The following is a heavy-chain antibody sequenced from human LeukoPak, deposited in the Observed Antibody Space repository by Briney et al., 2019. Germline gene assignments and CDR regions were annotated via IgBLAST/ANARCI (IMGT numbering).Heavy chain of an antibody. J-gene: IGHJ5*02. V-gene: IGHV4-39*07. Sequence: PAETLSLTCTVSGGSISSSSYYWGWIRQPPGKGLEWIGGIYYSGSTYYNPSLKSRVTISVDTSTNQFSLKLCSVTAADTAVYYCARGEASSWYRYNWFDPWGQGTLVTVSS. CDR1: GGSISSSSYY. CDR2: IYYSGST. CDR3: ARGEASSWYRYNWFDP. D-gene: IGHD6-13*01.